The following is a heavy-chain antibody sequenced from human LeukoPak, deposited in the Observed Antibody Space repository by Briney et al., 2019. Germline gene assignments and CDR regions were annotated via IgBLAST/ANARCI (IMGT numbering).Heavy chain of an antibody. D-gene: IGHD3-22*01. V-gene: IGHV1-2*02. J-gene: IGHJ4*02. CDR2: INPNSGGT. CDR3: AVYYDSSGYFSY. CDR1: GGTFSSYA. Sequence: ASVKVSCKASGGTFSSYAISWVRQAPGQGLEWMGWINPNSGGTNYAQKFQGRVTMTRDTSISTAYMELSRLRSDDTAVYYCAVYYDSSGYFSYWGQGTLVTVSS.